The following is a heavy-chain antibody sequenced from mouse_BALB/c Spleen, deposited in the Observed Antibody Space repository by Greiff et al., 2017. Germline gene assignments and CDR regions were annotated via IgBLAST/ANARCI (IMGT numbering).Heavy chain of an antibody. CDR3: ARSEVRYFDY. CDR1: GYAFSSYW. V-gene: IGHV1-80*01. Sequence: VQLQQSGAELVRPGSSVKISCKASGYAFSSYWMNWVKQRPGQGLEWIGQIYPGDGDTNYNGKFKGKATLTADKSSSTAYMQLSSLTSEDSAVYFCARSEVRYFDYWGQGTTLTVSS. D-gene: IGHD2-14*01. CDR2: IYPGDGDT. J-gene: IGHJ2*01.